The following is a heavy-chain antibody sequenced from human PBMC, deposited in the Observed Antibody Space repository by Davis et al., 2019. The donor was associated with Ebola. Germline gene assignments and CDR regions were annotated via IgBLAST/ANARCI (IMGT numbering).Heavy chain of an antibody. CDR3: AKVFSFSGDAFDI. D-gene: IGHD1-26*01. V-gene: IGHV3-23*01. Sequence: PGGSLRLSCAASGFTFSSYAMHWVRQAPGKGLEWVSAISGSGGSTYYADSVKGRFTISRDNSKNTLYLQMNSLRAEDTAVYYCAKVFSFSGDAFDIWGQGTMVTVSS. J-gene: IGHJ3*02. CDR1: GFTFSSYA. CDR2: ISGSGGST.